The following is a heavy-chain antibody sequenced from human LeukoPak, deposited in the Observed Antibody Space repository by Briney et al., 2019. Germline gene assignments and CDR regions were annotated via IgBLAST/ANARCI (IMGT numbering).Heavy chain of an antibody. D-gene: IGHD2-2*01. CDR3: AKANHLYCSSTSCYVDY. V-gene: IGHV3-23*01. CDR2: ISGSGGST. Sequence: GGSLRLSCAASGFTFSSYAMSWVRHAPGKGLEWVSAISGSGGSTYYADSVKGRFTISRDNSKNTLYLQMNSLRAEDTAVYYCAKANHLYCSSTSCYVDYWGQGTLVTVSS. J-gene: IGHJ4*02. CDR1: GFTFSSYA.